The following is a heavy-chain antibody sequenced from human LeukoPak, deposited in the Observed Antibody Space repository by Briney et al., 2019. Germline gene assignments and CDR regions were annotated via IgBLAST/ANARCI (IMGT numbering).Heavy chain of an antibody. Sequence: PSETLSLTCDVSGASISNSDWWGWVRQAPGKGLEWIGEIYYSGSTNYNPSLKSRVTISVDTSKNQFSLKLSSVTAADTAVYYCARVPHYYDSSGYYLDGWGQGTLVTVSS. CDR2: IYYSGST. CDR3: ARVPHYYDSSGYYLDG. J-gene: IGHJ4*02. D-gene: IGHD3-22*01. CDR1: GASISNSDW. V-gene: IGHV4-4*02.